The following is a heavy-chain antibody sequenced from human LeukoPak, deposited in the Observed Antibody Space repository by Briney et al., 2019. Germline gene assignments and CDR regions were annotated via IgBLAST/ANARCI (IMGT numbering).Heavy chain of an antibody. CDR1: GFTFSSYG. J-gene: IGHJ4*02. CDR3: AKGAHIVLMVYAWDY. D-gene: IGHD2-8*01. V-gene: IGHV3-30*02. CDR2: IRYDGSNK. Sequence: GGSLRLSCAASGFTFSSYGMHWVRQAPGKGLEWVAFIRYDGSNKYYADSVKGRFTISRDNSKNTLYLQMNSLRAEDTAVYYCAKGAHIVLMVYAWDYWGQGTLVTVSS.